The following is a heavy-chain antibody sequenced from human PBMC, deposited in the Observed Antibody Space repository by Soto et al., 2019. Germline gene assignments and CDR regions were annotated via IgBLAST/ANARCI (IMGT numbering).Heavy chain of an antibody. CDR1: GFTFSNAW. CDR2: ISSSGSTI. CDR3: ARSSSVWGGMDV. D-gene: IGHD1-26*01. V-gene: IGHV3-11*01. J-gene: IGHJ6*02. Sequence: GSLRLSCAASGFTFSNAWMSWVRQAPGKGLEWVSYISSSGSTIYYADSVKGRFTISRDNAKNSLYLQMNSLRAEDTAVYYCARSSSVWGGMDVWGQGTTVTVSS.